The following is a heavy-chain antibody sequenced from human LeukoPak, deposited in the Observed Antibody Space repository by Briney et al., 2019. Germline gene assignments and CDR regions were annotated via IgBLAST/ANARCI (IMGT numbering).Heavy chain of an antibody. CDR3: ARGWSDSSSSRKYYYGMDV. Sequence: SETLSLTCAVYGGSFSGYYWSWIRQPPGKGLEWIGEINHSGSTNYNPSLKRRVTISVDTSKNQFSLKLSSVTAADTAVYYCARGWSDSSSSRKYYYGMDVWGQGTTVTVSS. V-gene: IGHV4-34*01. D-gene: IGHD6-6*01. CDR2: INHSGST. J-gene: IGHJ6*02. CDR1: GGSFSGYY.